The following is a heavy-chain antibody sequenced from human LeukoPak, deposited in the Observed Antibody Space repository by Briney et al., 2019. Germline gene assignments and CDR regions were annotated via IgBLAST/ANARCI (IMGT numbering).Heavy chain of an antibody. CDR3: AKDLLAPGYSSGWYNPIFDY. V-gene: IGHV3-23*01. D-gene: IGHD6-19*01. CDR1: GFTFSSYA. Sequence: GGSLRLSCAAPGFTFSSYAMSWVRQAPGKGLEWVSAISGSGGSTYYADSVKGRFTISRDNSKNTLYLQMNSLRAEDTAVYYCAKDLLAPGYSSGWYNPIFDYWGQGTLVTVSS. CDR2: ISGSGGST. J-gene: IGHJ4*02.